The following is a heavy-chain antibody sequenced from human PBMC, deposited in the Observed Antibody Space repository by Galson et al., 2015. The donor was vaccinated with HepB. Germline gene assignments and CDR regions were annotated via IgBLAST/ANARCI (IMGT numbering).Heavy chain of an antibody. CDR3: ARVKGSRDRSSTSCYYYYYMDV. CDR1: GYTFTSYD. D-gene: IGHD2-2*01. V-gene: IGHV1-8*01. CDR2: MNPNSGNT. Sequence: SVKVSCKASGYTFTSYDINWVRQATGQGLEWMGWMNPNSGNTGYAQKFQGRVTMTRNTSISTAYMELSSLRSEDTAVYYCARVKGSRDRSSTSCYYYYYMDVWGKGTTVTVSS. J-gene: IGHJ6*03.